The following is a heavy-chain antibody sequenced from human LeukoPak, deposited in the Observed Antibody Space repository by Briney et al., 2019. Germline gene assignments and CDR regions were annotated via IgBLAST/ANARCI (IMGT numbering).Heavy chain of an antibody. D-gene: IGHD3-22*01. CDR1: GFTFSSYG. V-gene: IGHV3-33*01. J-gene: IGHJ4*02. CDR2: ICNDGSNK. CDR3: ARALGYCYDSSGYFHY. Sequence: GESLRLSCAASGFTFSSYGMHWVRQAPGKGLEWVAVICNDGSNKYYADSVKGRFTISRDNSKNTLYLQMNGLRAEDTAVYYCARALGYCYDSSGYFHYWGQGTLVTVSS.